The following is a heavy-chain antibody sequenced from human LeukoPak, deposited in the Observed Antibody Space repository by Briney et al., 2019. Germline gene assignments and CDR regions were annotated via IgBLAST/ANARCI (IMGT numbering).Heavy chain of an antibody. J-gene: IGHJ4*02. Sequence: GGSLRLSCAASGFTFSNYAMHWVRQAPGKGLEWVAFISYDGSNKYYADSVKGRFTISRDNAKNSLYLQMNSLRAEDTAIYYCTRVGYIDEGIDYWGQGTLVTVSS. D-gene: IGHD5-24*01. CDR3: TRVGYIDEGIDY. CDR2: ISYDGSNK. CDR1: GFTFSNYA. V-gene: IGHV3-30*04.